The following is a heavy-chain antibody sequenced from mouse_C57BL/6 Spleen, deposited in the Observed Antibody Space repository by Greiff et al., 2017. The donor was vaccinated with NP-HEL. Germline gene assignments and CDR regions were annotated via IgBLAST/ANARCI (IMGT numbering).Heavy chain of an antibody. Sequence: VQLKQSVAELVRPGASVKLSCTASGFTITNTYMHWVKQRPEQGLEWIGRIDPANGNTKSDPKFQGKATITADTSSNTAYLQLSSLTSEDTAIYYCARQLRPTSPFDYWGQGTTLTVSS. D-gene: IGHD3-2*02. CDR3: ARQLRPTSPFDY. CDR2: IDPANGNT. CDR1: GFTITNTY. J-gene: IGHJ2*01. V-gene: IGHV14-3*01.